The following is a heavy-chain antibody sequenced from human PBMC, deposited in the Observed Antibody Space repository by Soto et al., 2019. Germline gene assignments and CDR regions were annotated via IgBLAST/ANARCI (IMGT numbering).Heavy chain of an antibody. CDR3: ARLRGSGHPAFFDY. CDR1: GGSTRTSSYS. D-gene: IGHD3-10*01. V-gene: IGHV4-39*01. J-gene: IGHJ4*02. CDR2: SHHSGST. Sequence: QLQLQESGPRLVKSSETLSLTCTVSGGSTRTSSYSWGWVRQPPGKGLEWIGNSHHSGSTYYNPSLNIGATISVDTSRNEVSLRVNSVTAADTAIYFCARLRGSGHPAFFDYWGQGILVTVSS.